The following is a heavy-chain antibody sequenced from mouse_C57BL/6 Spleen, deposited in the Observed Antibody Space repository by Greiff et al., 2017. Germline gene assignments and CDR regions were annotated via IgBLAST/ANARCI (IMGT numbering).Heavy chain of an antibody. CDR3: AILSYSNYVDY. Sequence: EVHLVESGGDLVTPGGSLKLSCAASGFTFSSYGMSWVRQTPDKRLAWVATISSGGSYTYYPDSVKGRFTISRDNAKHTLYLQMSSLKSEDTAMYYCAILSYSNYVDYWGQGTTLTVSS. D-gene: IGHD2-5*01. CDR2: ISSGGSYT. J-gene: IGHJ2*01. V-gene: IGHV5-6*01. CDR1: GFTFSSYG.